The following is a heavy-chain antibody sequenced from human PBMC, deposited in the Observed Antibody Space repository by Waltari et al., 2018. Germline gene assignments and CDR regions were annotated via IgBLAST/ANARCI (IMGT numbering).Heavy chain of an antibody. V-gene: IGHV3-48*03. CDR2: INSGGDAM. Sequence: EVQLVESGGGLVQPGGSLRLSCAVSGFPFSIYELSWVRQAPGKGLEWVSYINSGGDAMYYANSVKGRFTVSRDNAQDSLYLQMNSLRVEDTAFYYCARNRKIVAAGWGRDLDYWGRGTLVTVSS. D-gene: IGHD6-13*01. J-gene: IGHJ4*02. CDR3: ARNRKIVAAGWGRDLDY. CDR1: GFPFSIYE.